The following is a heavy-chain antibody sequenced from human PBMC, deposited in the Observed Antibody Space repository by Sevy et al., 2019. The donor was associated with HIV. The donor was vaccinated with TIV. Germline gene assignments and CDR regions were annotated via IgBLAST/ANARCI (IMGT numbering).Heavy chain of an antibody. Sequence: GGSLRLSCAFSEITFTNAWMSWVRQAPGKGLEWVGRIKMKADGGTTDYAAPVKGRFTISRDDSENTVYLQMNSLKSEDIAVYYCTTSPDYWGQGTLVTVSS. CDR1: EITFTNAW. CDR2: IKMKADGGTT. CDR3: TTSPDY. V-gene: IGHV3-15*01. J-gene: IGHJ4*02.